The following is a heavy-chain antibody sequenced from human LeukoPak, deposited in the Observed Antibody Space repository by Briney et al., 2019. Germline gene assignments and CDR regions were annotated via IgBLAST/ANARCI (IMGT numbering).Heavy chain of an antibody. CDR3: ARGGRVVTGRHFDY. V-gene: IGHV1-69*04. Sequence: GSSVTVSCKASGGTFSSYAISWVRQAPGQGLEWMGRIIPILGIANYAQKFQGRVTITADKSTSTAYMELSSLRSEDTAVYYCARGGRVVTGRHFDYWGQGTLVTVSS. J-gene: IGHJ4*02. CDR1: GGTFSSYA. D-gene: IGHD3-10*01. CDR2: IIPILGIA.